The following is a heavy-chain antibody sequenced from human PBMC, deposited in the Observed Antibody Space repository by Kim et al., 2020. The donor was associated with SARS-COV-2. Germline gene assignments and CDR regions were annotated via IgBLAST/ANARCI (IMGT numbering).Heavy chain of an antibody. J-gene: IGHJ4*02. D-gene: IGHD4-4*01. V-gene: IGHV3-48*03. CDR2: IIGSGTTI. CDR1: GFTFSSYK. Sequence: GGSLRLSCAASGFTFSSYKMNWVRQAPGKGLEWVSYIIGSGTTIYYADSVRGRYTISRDNDKNSLYLQMNSLRAEDTAVYYCARGPNYSPFDYWGQGTLVTVSS. CDR3: ARGPNYSPFDY.